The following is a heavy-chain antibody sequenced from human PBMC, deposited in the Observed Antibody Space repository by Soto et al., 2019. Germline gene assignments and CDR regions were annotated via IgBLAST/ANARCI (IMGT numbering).Heavy chain of an antibody. CDR1: RYSVTGYG. CDR2: IYPGDSDT. CDR3: ARSYDILTGSHGSYDYYYGMDV. V-gene: IGHV5-51*01. D-gene: IGHD3-9*01. Sequence: AEALNNSSKGSRYSVTGYGASCVRQRPETGLEWMLIIYPGDSDTRYSPSFQGQVTISADKSISTGYLQWSSLKASDTAMYYCARSYDILTGSHGSYDYYYGMDVWGQGTRVTVSS. J-gene: IGHJ6*02.